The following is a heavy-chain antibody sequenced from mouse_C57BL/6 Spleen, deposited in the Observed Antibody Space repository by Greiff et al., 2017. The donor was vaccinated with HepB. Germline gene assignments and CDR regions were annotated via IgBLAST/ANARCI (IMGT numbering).Heavy chain of an antibody. CDR3: ARPYYDYAFAY. D-gene: IGHD2-4*01. Sequence: LEESGAELAMPGASVKLSCKASGYTFTSYGISWVKQRTGQGLEWIGEIYPRSGNTYYNEKFKGKATLTADKSSSTAYMELRSLTSEDSAVYFCARPYYDYAFAYWGQGTLVTVSA. CDR2: IYPRSGNT. V-gene: IGHV1-81*01. CDR1: GYTFTSYG. J-gene: IGHJ3*01.